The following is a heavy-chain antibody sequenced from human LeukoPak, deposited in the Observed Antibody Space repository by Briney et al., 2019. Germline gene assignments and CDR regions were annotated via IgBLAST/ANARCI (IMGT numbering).Heavy chain of an antibody. J-gene: IGHJ6*03. CDR2: ISPSGGST. V-gene: IGHV1-46*01. Sequence: GASVKVSCKAFGYTFTSNYMHWVRQAPGQGPEWMGVISPSGGSTTYAQKFQGRVTMTTDTSTSTAYMELSSLRSEDTAVYYCARDPFDYSNYEGRDWGYYYYYMDVWGKGTTVTVSS. CDR3: ARDPFDYSNYEGRDWGYYYYYMDV. D-gene: IGHD4-11*01. CDR1: GYTFTSNY.